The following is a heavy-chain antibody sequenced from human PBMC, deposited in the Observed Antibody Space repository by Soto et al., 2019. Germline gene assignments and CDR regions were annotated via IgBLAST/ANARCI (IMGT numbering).Heavy chain of an antibody. V-gene: IGHV1-69*13. CDR3: TAATFLDYYYGMDV. CDR1: GGTFSSYA. Sequence: SVKVSCKASGGTFSSYAISWVRQAPGQGLEWMGGIIPIFGTANYAQKFQGRVTVTADESTSTAYMELSSLRSEDTAVYFCTAATFLDYYYGMDVWGQGTTVTVSS. D-gene: IGHD6-25*01. CDR2: IIPIFGTA. J-gene: IGHJ6*02.